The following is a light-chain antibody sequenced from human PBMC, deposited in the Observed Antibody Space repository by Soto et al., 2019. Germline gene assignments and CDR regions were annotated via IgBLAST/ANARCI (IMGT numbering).Light chain of an antibody. J-gene: IGKJ2*03. CDR2: KTS. CDR1: PTTSSW. CDR3: QQYYPYPYS. V-gene: IGKV1-5*03. Sequence: DIQMTQSPSTLSASVGDRVTITCRASPTTSSWLAWYQQKPGKAPKLLIYKTSSLESGGPSRFSGSGSGTEFTLTISCLQPDDFATYYCQQYYPYPYSFGQGTKLEIK.